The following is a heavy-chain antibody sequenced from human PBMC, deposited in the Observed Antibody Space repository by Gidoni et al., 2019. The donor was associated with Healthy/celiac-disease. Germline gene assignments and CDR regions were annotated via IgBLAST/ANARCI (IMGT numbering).Heavy chain of an antibody. CDR2: ICCSGGST. V-gene: IGHV3-23*01. CDR1: GVTFSSYA. J-gene: IGHJ4*02. Sequence: EVQRLESGGGLVQPGGSLRLSCAASGVTFSSYAMSWVRQAPGKGLEWVSAICCSGGSTYYADSVKGRFTISRDNSKNTLYLQMNSLRAEDTAVYYCARGGITGTWWGYWGQGTLVTVSS. CDR3: ARGGITGTWWGY. D-gene: IGHD1-7*01.